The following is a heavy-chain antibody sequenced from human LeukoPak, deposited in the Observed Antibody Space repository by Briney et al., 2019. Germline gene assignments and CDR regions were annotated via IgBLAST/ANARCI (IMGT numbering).Heavy chain of an antibody. J-gene: IGHJ6*04. Sequence: GESLKVSCKGSGYSFTSYWISWVRQMPGKGLEWMGRIDPGDSYTNYSPSFQGHVTISADKSISTAYLQWSSLKASDTAMYYCARSHNVLRWFGELFSHYYYGMDVWGKGTTVTVSS. CDR1: GYSFTSYW. CDR3: ARSHNVLRWFGELFSHYYYGMDV. CDR2: IDPGDSYT. D-gene: IGHD3-10*01. V-gene: IGHV5-10-1*01.